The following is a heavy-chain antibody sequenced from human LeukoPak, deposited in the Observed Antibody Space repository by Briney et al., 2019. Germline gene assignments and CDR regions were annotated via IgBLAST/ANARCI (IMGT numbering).Heavy chain of an antibody. CDR3: ARGARTIFGVVNSRYYFDY. V-gene: IGHV4-4*07. Sequence: PSETLSLTCTVSGGSISSYYWSWIRQPAGKGVEWIGRIYTSGSTNYNPSLKSRVTISVDTSKNQFSLKLSSVTAADTAVYYCARGARTIFGVVNSRYYFDYWGQGTLVTVSS. D-gene: IGHD3-3*01. J-gene: IGHJ4*02. CDR2: IYTSGST. CDR1: GGSISSYY.